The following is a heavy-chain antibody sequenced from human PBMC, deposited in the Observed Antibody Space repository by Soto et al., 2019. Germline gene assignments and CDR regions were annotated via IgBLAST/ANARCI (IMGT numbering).Heavy chain of an antibody. Sequence: ASVKVSCKASGYTFTSYGISWVRQAPGQGLEWMGWISAYNGNTNYAQKLQGRVTMTTDTSTSTAYMELRSLRSDDTAVYYCARDNHLECSYNCFDPWRQGTLVTVSS. J-gene: IGHJ5*02. CDR2: ISAYNGNT. CDR1: GYTFTSYG. CDR3: ARDNHLECSYNCFDP. V-gene: IGHV1-18*01. D-gene: IGHD3-3*01.